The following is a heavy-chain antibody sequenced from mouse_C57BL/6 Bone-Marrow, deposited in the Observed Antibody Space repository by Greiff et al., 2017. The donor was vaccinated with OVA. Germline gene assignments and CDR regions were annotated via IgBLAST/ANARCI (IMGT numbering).Heavy chain of an antibody. D-gene: IGHD2-3*01. CDR1: GYTFTSYW. J-gene: IGHJ3*01. Sequence: SGTVLARPGASVKMSCKTSGYTFTSYWMHWVKQRPGQGLEWIGAIYPGNSDTSYNQKFKGKAKLTAVTSASTAYMELSSLTNEDSAVYYCTRSKDDGYSPFAYWGQGTLVTVSA. V-gene: IGHV1-5*01. CDR3: TRSKDDGYSPFAY. CDR2: IYPGNSDT.